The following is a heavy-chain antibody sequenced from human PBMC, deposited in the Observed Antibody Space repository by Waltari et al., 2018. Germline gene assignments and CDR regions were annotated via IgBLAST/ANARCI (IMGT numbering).Heavy chain of an antibody. J-gene: IGHJ3*02. CDR1: GFTDSSKY. CDR3: ARAYYGSVPAGAFDI. CDR2: IYSGCRT. V-gene: IGHV3-53*02. Sequence: VRLGETGECWIQPGGSLGLSCSGSGFTDSSKYISWGGQAPGKGRAWVSVIYSGCRTSYAPSVQGRFPNSRDNSQVTLYIQINSLSAEFTAVYYCARAYYGSVPAGAFDIWGQGTMVTVSS. D-gene: IGHD3-10*01.